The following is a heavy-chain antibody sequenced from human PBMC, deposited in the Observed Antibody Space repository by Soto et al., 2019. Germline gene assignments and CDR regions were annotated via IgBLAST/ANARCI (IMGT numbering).Heavy chain of an antibody. CDR3: ARGMNTYDSGSYLVY. CDR1: GGSFSGHY. Sequence: SETLSLTCAFYGGSFSGHYWSWIRQPPGKGLEWIGEINHRGSTNCNPSLKSRVTISVDTSKNQFSLKLSSVTAADTAVYYCARGMNTYDSGSYLVYWGQGMLVTVSS. D-gene: IGHD3-10*01. CDR2: INHRGST. V-gene: IGHV4-34*01. J-gene: IGHJ4*02.